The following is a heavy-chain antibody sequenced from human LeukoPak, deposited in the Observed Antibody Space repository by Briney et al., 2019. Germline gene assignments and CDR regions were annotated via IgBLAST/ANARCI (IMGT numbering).Heavy chain of an antibody. D-gene: IGHD3-10*01. Sequence: GGSLRLSCSASGFTFSNYAMHWVGQAPGKGLESVSAISSNGDSTYYADSVKGRFTISRDNSRNTLYLQMSSLRAEDTAVYYCLSGDYWGQGTLVTVSS. CDR1: GFTFSNYA. J-gene: IGHJ4*02. V-gene: IGHV3-64D*06. CDR3: LSGDY. CDR2: ISSNGDST.